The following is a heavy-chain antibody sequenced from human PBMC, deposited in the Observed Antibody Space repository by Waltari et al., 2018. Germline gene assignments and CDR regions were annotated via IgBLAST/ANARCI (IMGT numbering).Heavy chain of an antibody. V-gene: IGHV4-34*01. J-gene: IGHJ5*02. CDR1: GGSFSGYY. Sequence: QVQLQQWGAGLLKPSETLSLTCAVYGGSFSGYYWSWIRQPPGKGLEWIGEINPSGRTHSNPAPKGAVNISRGTAQNPFARKLGLWTAAETGVYLRGGPGNPERLFGPLGPGTLVTVSS. CDR3: GGPGNPERLFGP. CDR2: INPSGRT.